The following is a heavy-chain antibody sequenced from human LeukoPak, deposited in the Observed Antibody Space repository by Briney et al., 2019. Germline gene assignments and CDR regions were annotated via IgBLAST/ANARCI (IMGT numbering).Heavy chain of an antibody. CDR2: IYYTGNT. CDR1: GGSISNYY. J-gene: IGHJ3*02. CDR3: AKSNGYGLVDI. Sequence: PSETLSLTCTVSGGSISNYYWNWIRQPPGKGLEWIGYIYYTGNTNYNPSLKSRVTISLDTSRNQFSLNLNSVTAADTAVYYCAKSNGYGLVDIWGQGTMVTVSS. V-gene: IGHV4-59*12. D-gene: IGHD3-10*01.